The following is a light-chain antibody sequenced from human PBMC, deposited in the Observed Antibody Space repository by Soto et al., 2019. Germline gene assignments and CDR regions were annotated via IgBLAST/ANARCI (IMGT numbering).Light chain of an antibody. CDR3: QQRGTTPIT. J-gene: IGKJ5*01. Sequence: LTQSPGTPSLFLGGKTNLRCRASQRLRTNPLAWYQQKPGQAPRLLISGVYSRAAGIPDRFSGSRSGTDFTLTISRLEPEDFAVYYCQQRGTTPITFGQGTRLEIK. V-gene: IGKV3-20*01. CDR2: GVY. CDR1: QRLRTNP.